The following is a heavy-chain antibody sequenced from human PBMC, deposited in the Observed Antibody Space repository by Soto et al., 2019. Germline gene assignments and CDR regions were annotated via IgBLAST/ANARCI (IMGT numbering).Heavy chain of an antibody. D-gene: IGHD6-19*01. J-gene: IGHJ5*02. V-gene: IGHV4-39*01. CDR1: VGSTKVGPHT. CDR3: ARLPTGWPNWVDP. Sequence: PSETLSLTCTVSVGSTKVGPHTGGWIRQSTEKGLAWFAPLSHLGATYYNPSLGSRVSISLDSSKNQFSLTLTSVADTDTAVYFCARLPTGWPNWVDPWGQGARVTVSS. CDR2: LSHLGAT.